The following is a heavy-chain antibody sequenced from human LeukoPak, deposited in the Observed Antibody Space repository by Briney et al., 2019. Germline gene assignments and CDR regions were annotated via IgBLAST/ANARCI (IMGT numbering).Heavy chain of an antibody. V-gene: IGHV3-23*01. CDR1: GFTFSSYS. CDR2: ISGSGGST. Sequence: GGSLRLSCAASGFTFSSYSMNWVRQAPGKGLEWVSAISGSGGSTYYGDSVKGRFTISRDNSKNTLYLQMNSLIAGDTAVYYCAKSRLFGSGRSDAFDIWGQGTMVTVSS. D-gene: IGHD3-10*01. CDR3: AKSRLFGSGRSDAFDI. J-gene: IGHJ3*02.